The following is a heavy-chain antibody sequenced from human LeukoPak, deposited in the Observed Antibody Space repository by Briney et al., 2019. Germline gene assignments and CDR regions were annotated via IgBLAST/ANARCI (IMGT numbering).Heavy chain of an antibody. D-gene: IGHD3-22*01. J-gene: IGHJ4*02. V-gene: IGHV1-18*01. CDR3: ARFFARPASPPDDSSGYRYFDY. CDR1: GYTFTSYG. CDR2: ISAYNGNT. Sequence: ASVKVSCKASGYTFTSYGISWVRQAPGQGLEWMGWISAYNGNTNYAQKLQGRVTMTTDTSTSTAYMELRSLRSDDTAVYYCARFFARPASPPDDSSGYRYFDYWGQGTLDTVSS.